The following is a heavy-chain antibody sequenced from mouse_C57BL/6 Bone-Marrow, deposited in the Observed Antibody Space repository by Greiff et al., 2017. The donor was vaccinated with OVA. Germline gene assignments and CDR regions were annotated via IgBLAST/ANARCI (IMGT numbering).Heavy chain of an antibody. V-gene: IGHV1-9*01. CDR3: ARGESYYGNLWFAY. Sequence: VQLQESGAELMKPGASVKLSCKATGYTFTGYWIEWVKQRPGHGLEWIGEILPGSGSTNYNEKLKGKATFSADTSSNTSYMQLSSLTTEESAIYDCARGESYYGNLWFAYWCQGTRATVSA. J-gene: IGHJ3*01. CDR2: ILPGSGST. CDR1: GYTFTGYW. D-gene: IGHD2-1*01.